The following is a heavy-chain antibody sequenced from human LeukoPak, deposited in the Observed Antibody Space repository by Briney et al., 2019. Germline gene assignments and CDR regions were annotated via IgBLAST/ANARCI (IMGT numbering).Heavy chain of an antibody. CDR3: ARHPANLLWFGELLGGAFDI. J-gene: IGHJ3*02. D-gene: IGHD3-10*01. V-gene: IGHV4-39*01. CDR2: IYYSGST. Sequence: SETLSLTCTVSGGSISSSSYYWGWIRQPPGKGLEWIGSIYYSGSTYYNPSLKSRVTISVDTSKNQFSLKLSSVTAADTAVYYCARHPANLLWFGELLGGAFDIWGQGTMVTVSS. CDR1: GGSISSSSYY.